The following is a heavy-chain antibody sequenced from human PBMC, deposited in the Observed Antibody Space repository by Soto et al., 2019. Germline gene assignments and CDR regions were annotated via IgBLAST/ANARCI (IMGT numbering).Heavy chain of an antibody. CDR1: GFTFSSYA. J-gene: IGHJ6*02. Sequence: PGGSLRLSCAASGFTFSSYAMHWVRQAPGKGLEWVAVISYDGSNKYYADSVKGRFTTSRDNSKNTLYLQMNSLRAEDTAVYYCARDGPYYDFWSGYLMGDSYYYYYGMDVWGQGTTVTVSS. CDR2: ISYDGSNK. V-gene: IGHV3-30-3*01. CDR3: ARDGPYYDFWSGYLMGDSYYYYYGMDV. D-gene: IGHD3-3*01.